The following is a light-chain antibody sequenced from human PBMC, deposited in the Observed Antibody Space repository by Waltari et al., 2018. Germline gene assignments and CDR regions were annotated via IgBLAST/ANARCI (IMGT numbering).Light chain of an antibody. CDR3: QQYNNWPWALT. Sequence: EIVMTQSPATLSVSPGERATLSCRASQSVSSNLAWYQQKPVQAPRLLIYGASTRATGIPARFSGSGSGTEFTLTISSLQSEDFAVYYCQQYNNWPWALTFGGGTKVEIK. V-gene: IGKV3-15*01. J-gene: IGKJ4*01. CDR2: GAS. CDR1: QSVSSN.